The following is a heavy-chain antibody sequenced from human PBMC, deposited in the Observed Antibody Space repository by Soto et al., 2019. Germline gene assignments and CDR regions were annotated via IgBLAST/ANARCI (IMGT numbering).Heavy chain of an antibody. Sequence: QVQLQESGPGLVKPSGTLSLTCAVSGDSVSSPYWWCWVRQPPGKGLEWNGEVFHTGTTSYNPSLRSRVTISMDKSNNQFSLDLSSVTAADTAVYYCARSAGWYAVHSWGPGTLVVVSS. D-gene: IGHD6-19*01. J-gene: IGHJ4*02. CDR2: VFHTGTT. CDR3: ARSAGWYAVHS. CDR1: GDSVSSPYW. V-gene: IGHV4-4*02.